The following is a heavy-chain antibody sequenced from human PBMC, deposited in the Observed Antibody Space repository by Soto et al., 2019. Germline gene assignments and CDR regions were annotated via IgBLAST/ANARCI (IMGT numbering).Heavy chain of an antibody. J-gene: IGHJ5*02. CDR3: ARGDEWFDP. CDR1: GGSISSYY. CDR2: IYYSGST. V-gene: IGHV4-59*01. Sequence: SETLSLTCTVSGGSISSYYWSWIRQPPGKGLEWIGYIYYSGSTNYNPSLKSRVTISVDTSKNQFSLKLSSVTAADTAVYYCARGDEWFDPWGQGTLVTVSS.